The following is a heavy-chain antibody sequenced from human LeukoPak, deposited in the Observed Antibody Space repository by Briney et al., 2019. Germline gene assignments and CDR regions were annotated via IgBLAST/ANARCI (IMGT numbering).Heavy chain of an antibody. V-gene: IGHV4-39*01. CDR1: GGSISSSSYY. CDR2: IYYSGST. D-gene: IGHD1-26*01. CDR3: ARREVGANFDY. J-gene: IGHJ4*02. Sequence: PSETLSLTCTVSGGSISSSSYYWGWIRQPPGKGLEWIGSIYYSGSTYYNPSLKSRVAISVDTSKNQFSLKLSSVTAADTAVYCCARREVGANFDYWGQGTRVTVSS.